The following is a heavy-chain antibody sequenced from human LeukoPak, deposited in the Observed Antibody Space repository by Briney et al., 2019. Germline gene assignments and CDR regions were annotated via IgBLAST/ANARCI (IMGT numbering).Heavy chain of an antibody. Sequence: ASVKVSCKASGYTFTGYYMHWVRQAPGQGLEWMGWINPNSGGTNYAQKFQGRVTMTRDTSISTAYMELSRLRSDDTAVYYCARDHEGSSSRLLSVAPDYWGQGTLVTVSS. CDR2: INPNSGGT. J-gene: IGHJ4*02. V-gene: IGHV1-2*02. CDR3: ARDHEGSSSRLLSVAPDY. D-gene: IGHD6-13*01. CDR1: GYTFTGYY.